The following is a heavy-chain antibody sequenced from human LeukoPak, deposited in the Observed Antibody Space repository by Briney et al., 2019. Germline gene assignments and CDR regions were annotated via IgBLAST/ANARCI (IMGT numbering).Heavy chain of an antibody. CDR1: GFNFNSYA. Sequence: GGSLRLSCAASGFNFNSYAMHWVRQAPGKGLEWVAVMSFDGISKYYADSVKGRFTISRDNSKNTVFLQVNSLRPEDTAVYYCARDGEIGAVGYYYFYYMDVWGKGTTVTVSS. V-gene: IGHV3-30-3*01. D-gene: IGHD6-13*01. CDR3: ARDGEIGAVGYYYFYYMDV. J-gene: IGHJ6*03. CDR2: MSFDGISK.